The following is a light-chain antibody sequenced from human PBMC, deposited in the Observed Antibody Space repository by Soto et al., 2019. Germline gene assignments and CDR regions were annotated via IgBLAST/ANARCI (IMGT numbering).Light chain of an antibody. V-gene: IGKV1-39*01. CDR3: QQTSRAPFT. CDR1: QSIGTF. J-gene: IGKJ4*01. Sequence: DLPMTQSPSSLSASVGDTVTITCRTSQSIGTFLNWYQQKLGKAPKLLIFGASTLQSAVPSRFSGSGSETDFNFTVSSLEPEDFATYFCQQTSRAPFTFGGGTKVEIK. CDR2: GAS.